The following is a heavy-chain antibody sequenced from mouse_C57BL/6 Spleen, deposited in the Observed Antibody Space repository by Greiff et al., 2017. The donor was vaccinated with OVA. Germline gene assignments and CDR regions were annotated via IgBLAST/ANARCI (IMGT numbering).Heavy chain of an antibody. V-gene: IGHV1-26*01. CDR2: INPNNGGT. CDR3: ARGEIYYGNPLPY. D-gene: IGHD2-1*01. Sequence: VQLQQSGPELVKPGASVKISCKASGYTFTDYYMNWVKQSHGKSLEWIGDINPNNGGTSYNQKFKGKATLTVDKSSSTAYMELRSLTSEDSAVYYCARGEIYYGNPLPYWGQGTLVTVSA. CDR1: GYTFTDYY. J-gene: IGHJ3*01.